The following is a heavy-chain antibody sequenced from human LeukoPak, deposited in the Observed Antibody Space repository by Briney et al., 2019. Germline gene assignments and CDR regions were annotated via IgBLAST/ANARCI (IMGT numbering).Heavy chain of an antibody. CDR3: AKEEYYDSGGNFHY. J-gene: IGHJ4*02. D-gene: IGHD3-22*01. V-gene: IGHV3-23*01. CDR1: GFTFSSYA. Sequence: GGSLRLSCAASGFTFSSYAMSWVRQAPGKGLEWVSAISGSGGSTYYADSVKGRFTISRDNSKNTLSLQMMSLRAEDTAVYYCAKEEYYDSGGNFHYWGQGTLVTVRS. CDR2: ISGSGGST.